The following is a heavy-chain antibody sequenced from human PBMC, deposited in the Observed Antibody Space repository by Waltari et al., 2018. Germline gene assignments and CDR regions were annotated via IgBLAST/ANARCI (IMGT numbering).Heavy chain of an antibody. CDR2: TRPYNGNR. Sequence: VQLVQSGAAVKKPGASVKFSCKASGDPFTSYGIVCVRQAPGKGLEWVGRTRPYNGNRYFAPRVQSRLTLTTDSSTTTAYMELTSLTFDDTAVYYCARGGLELGSAYHYNGMDVWGQGTTVIVS. CDR1: GDPFTSYG. D-gene: IGHD2-2*01. CDR3: ARGGLELGSAYHYNGMDV. J-gene: IGHJ6*02. V-gene: IGHV1-18*01.